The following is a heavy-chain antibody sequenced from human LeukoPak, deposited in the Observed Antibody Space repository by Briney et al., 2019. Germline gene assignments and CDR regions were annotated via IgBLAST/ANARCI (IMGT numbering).Heavy chain of an antibody. Sequence: SETLSLTCTVSGGSISSYYWSWIRQPAGKGLEWIGRIYTSGSTNYNPSLKSRVTISVDTSRNHFSLKLSSVTAADTAVYYCARHTSYGGNSAFGDWGQGTLVTVSS. J-gene: IGHJ4*02. D-gene: IGHD4-23*01. CDR3: ARHTSYGGNSAFGD. CDR1: GGSISSYY. CDR2: IYTSGST. V-gene: IGHV4-4*07.